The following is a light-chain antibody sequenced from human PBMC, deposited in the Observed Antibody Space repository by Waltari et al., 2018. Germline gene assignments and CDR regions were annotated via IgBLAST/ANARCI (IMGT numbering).Light chain of an antibody. J-gene: IGKJ5*01. Sequence: EIVMTQSPATLSVSPGERATLSCRASQSVSSNLAWYQHKTGQAPRLLIYGASTRATGIPARFSGSGSGTEFTLTISSLQSEDFAVYYCQQYNNWSITFGQGTRLEIK. V-gene: IGKV3-15*01. CDR1: QSVSSN. CDR2: GAS. CDR3: QQYNNWSIT.